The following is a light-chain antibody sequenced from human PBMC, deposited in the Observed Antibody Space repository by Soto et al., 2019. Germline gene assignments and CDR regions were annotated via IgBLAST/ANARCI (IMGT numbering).Light chain of an antibody. CDR1: QSIRSL. CDR3: QHYNSYSEA. V-gene: IGKV1-5*01. J-gene: IGKJ1*01. Sequence: GDRVTITCRASQSIRSLLAWYQQKPGKAPKLLIYDASSLESGVPSRFSGSGSGTEFTLTISSLQPDDFATYYCQHYNSYSEAFGQGTKVVIK. CDR2: DAS.